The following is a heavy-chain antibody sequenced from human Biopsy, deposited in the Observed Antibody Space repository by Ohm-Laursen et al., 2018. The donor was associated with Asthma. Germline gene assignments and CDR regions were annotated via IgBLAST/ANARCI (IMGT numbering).Heavy chain of an antibody. CDR2: ISYDGSNK. CDR1: GFIFSNYG. V-gene: IGHV3-30*03. J-gene: IGHJ4*02. Sequence: SLRLSCAASGFIFSNYGMHWVRQAPGKGLEWVAVISYDGSNKYYADSVKGRFTVSRDNSKSTLYLQMNSLRAEDTAVYFCARPYYSDRSGYYGHWGQGTLVTVSS. D-gene: IGHD3-22*01. CDR3: ARPYYSDRSGYYGH.